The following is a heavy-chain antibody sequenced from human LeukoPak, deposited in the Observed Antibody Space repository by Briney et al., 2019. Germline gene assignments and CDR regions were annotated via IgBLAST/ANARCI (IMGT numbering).Heavy chain of an antibody. Sequence: GGSLRLSCAASGFTFTNYWMTWVRQAPGKGLVWVANIMKDGGDKYYVDSVKGRFTISRDNAKNSVYLQMNSLRAEDTAVYYCVRDRDYYVFDLWGQGTLVTVSS. D-gene: IGHD3-10*02. CDR2: IMKDGGDK. V-gene: IGHV3-7*01. J-gene: IGHJ4*02. CDR3: VRDRDYYVFDL. CDR1: GFTFTNYW.